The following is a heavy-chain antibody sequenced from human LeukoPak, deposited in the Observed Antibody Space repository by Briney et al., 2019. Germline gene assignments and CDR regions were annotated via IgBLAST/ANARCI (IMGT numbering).Heavy chain of an antibody. D-gene: IGHD3-9*01. J-gene: IGHJ4*02. Sequence: GGSLRLSCEASGFTFSTYPMHWVRQAPDKGLEWVAMISHHGSNEYYADSVKGRFTISRDNSKNALYLQMNNPRVEDTAIYYCARVHDTAGYYHYFDSWGQGTLVTVSS. CDR1: GFTFSTYP. V-gene: IGHV3-30*14. CDR3: ARVHDTAGYYHYFDS. CDR2: ISHHGSNE.